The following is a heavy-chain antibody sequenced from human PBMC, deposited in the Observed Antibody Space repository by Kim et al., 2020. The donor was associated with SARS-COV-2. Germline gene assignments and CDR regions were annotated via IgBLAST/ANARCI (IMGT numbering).Heavy chain of an antibody. Sequence: SETLSLTCTVSGGSVSSTSYYWGRLRQPPGKELTWIASIYYTGSTYYNPSLNSRATMSADTSKNQFSLKLSSVTAADTAVYYCAGPLPKVGGHNPWGPGT. CDR2: IYYTGST. CDR1: GGSVSSTSYY. V-gene: IGHV4-39*01. D-gene: IGHD1-26*01. J-gene: IGHJ5*02. CDR3: AGPLPKVGGHNP.